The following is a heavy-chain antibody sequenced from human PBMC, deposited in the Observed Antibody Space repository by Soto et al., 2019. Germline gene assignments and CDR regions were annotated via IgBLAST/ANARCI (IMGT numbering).Heavy chain of an antibody. CDR2: ISSSSSYI. J-gene: IGHJ3*02. Sequence: GGSLRLSCAASGFTFSSYSMNWVRQAPGKGLEWVSSISSSSSYIYYADSVKGRFTISRDNAKNSLYLQMNSLRAEDTAVYYCARALGYCSGGSCYSGHAFDIWGQGTMVTVSS. CDR1: GFTFSSYS. V-gene: IGHV3-21*01. CDR3: ARALGYCSGGSCYSGHAFDI. D-gene: IGHD2-15*01.